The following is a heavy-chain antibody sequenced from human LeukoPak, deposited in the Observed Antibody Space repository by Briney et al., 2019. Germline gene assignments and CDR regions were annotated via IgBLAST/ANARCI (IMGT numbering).Heavy chain of an antibody. CDR3: ARDRGYCSSTSCFYNWFDP. V-gene: IGHV1-3*01. Sequence: ASVKVSCKASGYTFTSYAMHWVRQAPGQRLEWMGWINAGYGNTKYSQKFQGRVTITRDTSASTAYMELSSLRSEDTAVYYCARDRGYCSSTSCFYNWFDPWGQGTLVTVSS. J-gene: IGHJ5*02. D-gene: IGHD2-2*01. CDR2: INAGYGNT. CDR1: GYTFTSYA.